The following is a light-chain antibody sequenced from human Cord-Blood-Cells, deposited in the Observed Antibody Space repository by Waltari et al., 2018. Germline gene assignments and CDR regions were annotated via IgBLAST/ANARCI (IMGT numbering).Light chain of an antibody. CDR3: QQYYSTPWT. CDR1: QSVLYSSNNKNY. CDR2: WAS. Sequence: DIVMTQSPDSLAVSLGERATINCKSSQSVLYSSNNKNYLACYQQKPGQPPKLLIYWASTRESGVPDRFSGSGSGTDFTITISSLQAEDVAVYYCQQYYSTPWTFGQGTKVEIK. J-gene: IGKJ1*01. V-gene: IGKV4-1*01.